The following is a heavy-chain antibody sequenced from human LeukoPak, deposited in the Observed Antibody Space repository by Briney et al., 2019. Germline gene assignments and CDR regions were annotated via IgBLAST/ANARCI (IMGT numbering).Heavy chain of an antibody. D-gene: IGHD5-18*01. Sequence: SETLSLTCAVYGGSFSGYYWSWIRQPPGKGLEWIGEINHSGSTNYNPSLKSRVTISVDTSKNQFSLKLSSVTAADTAVYYCARATIQLWTQLFDYWGQGTLVTVSS. CDR1: GGSFSGYY. CDR2: INHSGST. CDR3: ARATIQLWTQLFDY. J-gene: IGHJ4*02. V-gene: IGHV4-34*01.